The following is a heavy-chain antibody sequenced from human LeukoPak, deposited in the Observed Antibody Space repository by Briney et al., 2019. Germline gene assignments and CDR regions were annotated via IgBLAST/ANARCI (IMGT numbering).Heavy chain of an antibody. D-gene: IGHD3-10*02. CDR1: GYRFTNSW. V-gene: IGHV5-51*01. Sequence: GESLKISCKGSGYRFTNSWNAWVRQMPGKGLEWMGMIYIGDSDTRYSPSFQGQVNISADRSINTAYLEWSRLKASDTAMYYCARTSPHVWFDPWGQGTLVIVSS. CDR2: IYIGDSDT. CDR3: ARTSPHVWFDP. J-gene: IGHJ5*02.